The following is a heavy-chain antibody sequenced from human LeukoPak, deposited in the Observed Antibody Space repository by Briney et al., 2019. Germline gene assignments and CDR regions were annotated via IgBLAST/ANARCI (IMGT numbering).Heavy chain of an antibody. CDR2: ISGSGGST. Sequence: GGSLRLSCAASGFTFSSYAMSWVRQAPGKGLEWVSAISGSGGSTYYADSVKGRFTISRDNSQNTLYQQMNSLRAEDTAVYYCAKRTGVTELHFDHWGQGTLVTVSS. CDR3: AKRTGVTELHFDH. J-gene: IGHJ4*02. CDR1: GFTFSSYA. D-gene: IGHD1-7*01. V-gene: IGHV3-23*01.